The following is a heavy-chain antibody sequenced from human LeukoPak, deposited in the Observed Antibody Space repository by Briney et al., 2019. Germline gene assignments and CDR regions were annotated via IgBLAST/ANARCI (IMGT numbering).Heavy chain of an antibody. CDR1: GFTFNSYT. J-gene: IGHJ4*02. V-gene: IGHV3-21*01. Sequence: GGSLRLSCAASGFTFNSYTMNWVRQAPGRGLEWVSSISSTSSYIYYADSVKGRFTISRDNAKNSLYLQMNSLRAEDTAVYYCARDLGGYAYWGQGTLVTVSS. CDR3: ARDLGGYAY. D-gene: IGHD3-16*01. CDR2: ISSTSSYI.